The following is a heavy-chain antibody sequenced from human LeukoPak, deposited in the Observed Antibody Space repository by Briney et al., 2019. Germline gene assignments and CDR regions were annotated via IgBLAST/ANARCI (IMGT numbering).Heavy chain of an antibody. J-gene: IGHJ6*02. V-gene: IGHV3-33*01. CDR3: ARGSLWLRARDGMDV. Sequence: YDGSNEYYAHSVKGRFSISRDNSKNTLYLQMNSLRAEDTAVYYCARGSLWLRARDGMDVWGQGTTVTVSS. CDR2: YDGSNE. D-gene: IGHD5-12*01.